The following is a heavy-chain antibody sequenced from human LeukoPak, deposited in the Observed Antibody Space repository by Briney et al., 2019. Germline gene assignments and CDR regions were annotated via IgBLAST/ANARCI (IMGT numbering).Heavy chain of an antibody. J-gene: IGHJ4*02. Sequence: SETLSLTCTVSGGSNSSSYYYWGWIRRPPGKGLEWIGSIYYSGSTYYNPSLKSRVTISVDTSKNQFSLKLRSVTAADTAVYYCARDSSWFDYWGQGTLVTVSS. V-gene: IGHV4-39*02. CDR1: GGSNSSSYYY. CDR2: IYYSGST. D-gene: IGHD2-15*01. CDR3: ARDSSWFDY.